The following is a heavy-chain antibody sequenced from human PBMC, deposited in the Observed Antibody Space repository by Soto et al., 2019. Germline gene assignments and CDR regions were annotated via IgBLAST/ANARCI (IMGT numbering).Heavy chain of an antibody. CDR3: ARIKWGLDYYSGMDV. CDR1: GYTFSDYF. Sequence: ASVKVSCKASGYTFSDYFIQWLRQAPGQGLEWVAWINPKTAATNYAKKFQDRVTVTSDTSFSTAYLELTRLRPDDTALYYCARIKWGLDYYSGMDVWGQGSAVTVSS. CDR2: INPKTAAT. J-gene: IGHJ6*02. D-gene: IGHD1-26*01. V-gene: IGHV1-2*02.